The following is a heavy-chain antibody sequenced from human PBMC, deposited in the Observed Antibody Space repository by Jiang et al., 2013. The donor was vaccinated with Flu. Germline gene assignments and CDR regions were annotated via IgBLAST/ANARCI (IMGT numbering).Heavy chain of an antibody. Sequence: SAISGSGGSTYYADSVKGRFTISRDNSKNTLYLQMNSLRAEDTAVYYCAKGEMASLYYDFWSGYYTDYYYGMDVWGQGTTVTVSS. CDR3: AKGEMASLYYDFWSGYYTDYYYGMDV. CDR2: ISGSGGST. J-gene: IGHJ6*02. D-gene: IGHD3-3*01. V-gene: IGHV3-23*01.